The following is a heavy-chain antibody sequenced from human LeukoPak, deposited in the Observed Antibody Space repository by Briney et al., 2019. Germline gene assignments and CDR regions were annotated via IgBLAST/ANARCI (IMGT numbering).Heavy chain of an antibody. J-gene: IGHJ4*02. CDR3: AKGDCSGTTCTNFDY. V-gene: IGHV3-23*01. Sequence: PGGSLRLFCAASGFTFSNAWMSWVRQAPGKGLEWVSVVSGSGGRTSYADSVKGRFTISRDNSKDTLYLQMNSLRAEDTAVYYCAKGDCSGTTCTNFDYWGQGTLVTVSS. D-gene: IGHD2-2*01. CDR1: GFTFSNAW. CDR2: VSGSGGRT.